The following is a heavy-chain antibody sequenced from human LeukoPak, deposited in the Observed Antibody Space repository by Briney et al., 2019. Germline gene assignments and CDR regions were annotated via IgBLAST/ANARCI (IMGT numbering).Heavy chain of an antibody. J-gene: IGHJ6*04. D-gene: IGHD3-10*02. CDR2: IKQDGSEK. V-gene: IGHV3-7*01. Sequence: GGSLRLSCAASGFTFSRYWMTWVRQAPGKGLEGVANIKQDGSEKYYVDSVKGRFTISRDNAKNSLYLQMNSLRAEDTAVYYCAELGITMIGGVWGKGTTVTISS. CDR1: GFTFSRYW. CDR3: AELGITMIGGV.